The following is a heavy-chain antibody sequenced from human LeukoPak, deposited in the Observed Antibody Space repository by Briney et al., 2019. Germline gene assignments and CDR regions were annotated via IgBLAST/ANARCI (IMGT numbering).Heavy chain of an antibody. CDR3: ARDGLCAASSWMITNDY. J-gene: IGHJ4*02. V-gene: IGHV3-23*01. Sequence: PGGSLRLSCAASGFTFSRYAMSWVRQAPGKGLEWVSGIGGSGDTTYYTKSVEGRFTVSIDNSNNWLFLQMHSLRAEDTALYYCARDGLCAASSWMITNDYWGQGTLVTVSS. D-gene: IGHD3-10*02. CDR1: GFTFSRYA. CDR2: IGGSGDTT.